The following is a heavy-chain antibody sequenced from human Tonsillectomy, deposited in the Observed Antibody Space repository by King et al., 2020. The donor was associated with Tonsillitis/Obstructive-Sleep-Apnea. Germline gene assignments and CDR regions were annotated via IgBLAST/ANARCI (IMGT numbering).Heavy chain of an antibody. CDR1: GYSFTSHW. D-gene: IGHD3-16*01. CDR3: TRDDPMDV. J-gene: IGHJ6*02. V-gene: IGHV5-10-1*03. Sequence: QLVQSGAEVKKPGESLRISCKASGYSFTSHWISWVRQMPGKGLEWMGRIDPSDSYTNYSPSFQGLVTISADKSIRTAYLQWSSLKASDTAMYFCTRDDPMDVWGQGTTVTVSS. CDR2: IDPSDSYT.